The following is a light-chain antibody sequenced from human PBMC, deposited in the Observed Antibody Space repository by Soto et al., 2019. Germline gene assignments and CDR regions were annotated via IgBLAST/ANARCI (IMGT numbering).Light chain of an antibody. CDR3: QQRSNWPPPIT. CDR1: QSVSSY. Sequence: EIVLTQSPATLSLSPGERATLSCRASQSVSSYLAWYQQKPGQAPRLLIYDASNRATGIPARFSGSGSGTDFTHTISSLDPEDFAVYYCQQRSNWPPPITFGQGTRLEIK. CDR2: DAS. J-gene: IGKJ5*01. V-gene: IGKV3-11*01.